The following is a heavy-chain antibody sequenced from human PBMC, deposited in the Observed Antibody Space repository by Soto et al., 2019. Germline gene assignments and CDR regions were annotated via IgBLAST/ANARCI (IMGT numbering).Heavy chain of an antibody. CDR1: GFTFSSYA. D-gene: IGHD3-16*02. Sequence: EVQLLESGGGLVQPGGSLRLSCAASGFTFSSYAMSWVRQAPGKGLEWVSAISGSGGSTYYADSVKGRFTISRDNSKNTLYLQMNSLRAEYTAVYYCAKEYYDYVWGSYRFRGGDYWGQGTLVTVSS. J-gene: IGHJ4*02. CDR2: ISGSGGST. V-gene: IGHV3-23*01. CDR3: AKEYYDYVWGSYRFRGGDY.